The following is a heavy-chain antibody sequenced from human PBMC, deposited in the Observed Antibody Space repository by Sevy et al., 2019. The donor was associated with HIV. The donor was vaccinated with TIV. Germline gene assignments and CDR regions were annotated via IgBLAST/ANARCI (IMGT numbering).Heavy chain of an antibody. CDR2: FDPEDGER. D-gene: IGHD3-22*01. V-gene: IGHV1-24*01. Sequence: ASVKVSCRISRYSLNKFSMHWVRQAPGQGLEWMGSFDPEDGERIYAQQFQGRFSMTEDTSTDTAYMELSSLRPDYTAVYYCAITRGYYSDTIGYFDYWGQGTLVTVSS. CDR3: AITRGYYSDTIGYFDY. CDR1: RYSLNKFS. J-gene: IGHJ4*02.